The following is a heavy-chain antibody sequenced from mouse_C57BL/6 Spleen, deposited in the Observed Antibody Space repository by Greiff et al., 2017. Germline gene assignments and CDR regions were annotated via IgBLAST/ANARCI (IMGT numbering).Heavy chain of an antibody. D-gene: IGHD2-4*01. J-gene: IGHJ4*01. CDR1: GYSITSGYY. V-gene: IGHV3-6*01. Sequence: EVHLVESGPGLVKPSQSLSLTCSVTGYSITSGYYWNWIRQFPGNKLEWMGYISYDGSNNYNPSLKNRISITRDTSKNQFFLKLNSVTTEDTATYYCARGDDYDRYYAMDYWGQGTSVTVSS. CDR2: ISYDGSN. CDR3: ARGDDYDRYYAMDY.